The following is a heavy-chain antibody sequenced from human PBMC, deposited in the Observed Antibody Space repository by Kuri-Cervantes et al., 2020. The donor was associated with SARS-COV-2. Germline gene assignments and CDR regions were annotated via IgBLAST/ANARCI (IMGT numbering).Heavy chain of an antibody. V-gene: IGHV3-33*01. Sequence: GGSLRLSCVASEFNFRYYVIRWVRQAPGKGLEWVAVIWYDGENEYYAGSVKGRFTISRDNSKNTVSLHMNSLRAEDTAMYYCATGAANSYMDVWGRGTTVTVSS. CDR2: IWYDGENE. D-gene: IGHD3-10*01. J-gene: IGHJ6*03. CDR1: EFNFRYYV. CDR3: ATGAANSYMDV.